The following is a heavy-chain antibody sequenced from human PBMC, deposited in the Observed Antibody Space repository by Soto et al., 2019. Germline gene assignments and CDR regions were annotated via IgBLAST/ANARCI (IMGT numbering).Heavy chain of an antibody. CDR2: ISGSGGST. CDR3: AKVQLYLRGVLHNWFDP. V-gene: IGHV3-23*01. Sequence: EVQLLESGGGLIQPGGSLRLSCAASGLTFSSYAMSWVRQAPGKGLEWVSAISGSGGSTYYADSVKGRFTISRDKSKKTMYLQMHSLRGEDTAVYYCAKVQLYLRGVLHNWFDPWGQGTLVTVSS. J-gene: IGHJ5*02. CDR1: GLTFSSYA. D-gene: IGHD3-10*02.